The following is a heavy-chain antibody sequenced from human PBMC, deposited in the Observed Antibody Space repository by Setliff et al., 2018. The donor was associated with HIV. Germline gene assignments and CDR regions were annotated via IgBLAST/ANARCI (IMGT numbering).Heavy chain of an antibody. CDR3: AKVAQKVSSYYGFGRQRGYFDF. CDR1: GFTFSSYG. D-gene: IGHD3-10*01. CDR2: ISGSGGST. J-gene: IGHJ4*02. Sequence: GGSLRLSCAASGFTFSSYGMNWVRQAPGKGLEWVSGISGSGGSTYDADSVKGRFTISRDNSKNTLYLQMNSLRAEDTAVYYCAKVAQKVSSYYGFGRQRGYFDFCRQGSMFAVAS. V-gene: IGHV3-23*01.